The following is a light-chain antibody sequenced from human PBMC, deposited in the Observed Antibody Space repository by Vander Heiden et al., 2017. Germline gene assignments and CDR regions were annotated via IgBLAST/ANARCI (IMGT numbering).Light chain of an antibody. V-gene: IGKV3-15*01. Sequence: EIVMTQSPATLSVSPGERATHSCRASQSVSTNLAWYQQKPGQGPRLLIFAASTRAPGVPDRISGSGSGTEFALTISSLQSEDFAVYFCQQYNNWPPWTFGQGTKVEIK. CDR1: QSVSTN. J-gene: IGKJ1*01. CDR2: AAS. CDR3: QQYNNWPPWT.